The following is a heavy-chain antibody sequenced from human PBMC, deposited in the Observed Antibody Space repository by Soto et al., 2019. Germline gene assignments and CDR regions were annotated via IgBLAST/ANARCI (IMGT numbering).Heavy chain of an antibody. D-gene: IGHD6-19*01. CDR2: IIPIFGTA. CDR3: AKVRYSSPMGYYYGMDV. J-gene: IGHJ6*02. Sequence: GASVKVSCKASRVAFSKFIVTWVRQAPGLGLEWVGGIIPIFGTANYAQKFQGRVTITADESTSTSYMEVSNLRSEDTAVYYCAKVRYSSPMGYYYGMDVWGQGTTVTV. CDR1: RVAFSKFI. V-gene: IGHV1-69*13.